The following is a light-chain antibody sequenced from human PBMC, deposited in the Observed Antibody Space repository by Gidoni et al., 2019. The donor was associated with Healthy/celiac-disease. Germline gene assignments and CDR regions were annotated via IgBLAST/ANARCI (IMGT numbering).Light chain of an antibody. Sequence: QSVLTQPPSVSAAPGQTVTITCPGSSSNIGAGYDVHGYQQLPGTAHKLLIYGNSNRPSGVPDRFSGSKSGTSAALAITGLQAEDEADYYCQSYDSSLSGYVFGTGTKVTVL. CDR1: SSNIGAGYD. CDR3: QSYDSSLSGYV. J-gene: IGLJ1*01. V-gene: IGLV1-40*01. CDR2: GNS.